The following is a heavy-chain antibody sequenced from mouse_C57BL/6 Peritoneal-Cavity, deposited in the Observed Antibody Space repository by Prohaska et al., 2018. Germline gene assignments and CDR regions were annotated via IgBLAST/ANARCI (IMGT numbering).Heavy chain of an antibody. CDR3: ACNYDAMDY. CDR2: IYPSDSET. V-gene: IGHV1-61*01. Sequence: QVQLQQPGAELVRPGSSVKLSCKASGYTFTSYWMDWVKQRPGQGLEWIGNIYPSDSETHYNQKFKDKATLTVDQSSSTSYMQLSSLTSEDSAVYYCACNYDAMDYWGQGTSVTVSS. J-gene: IGHJ4*01. CDR1: GYTFTSYW. D-gene: IGHD2-1*01.